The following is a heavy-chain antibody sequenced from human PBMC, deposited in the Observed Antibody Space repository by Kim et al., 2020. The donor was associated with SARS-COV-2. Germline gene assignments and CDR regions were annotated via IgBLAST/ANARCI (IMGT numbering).Heavy chain of an antibody. CDR2: IYSGGST. J-gene: IGHJ6*02. CDR3: ARDFLVRGDVAYYYYGMDV. D-gene: IGHD3-10*01. Sequence: GGSLRLSCAASGFTVSSNYMSWVRQAPGKGLEWVSVIYSGGSTYYADSVKGRFTISRDNSKNTLYLQMNSLRAEDTAVYYCARDFLVRGDVAYYYYGMDVWGQGTTVTVSS. CDR1: GFTVSSNY. V-gene: IGHV3-53*01.